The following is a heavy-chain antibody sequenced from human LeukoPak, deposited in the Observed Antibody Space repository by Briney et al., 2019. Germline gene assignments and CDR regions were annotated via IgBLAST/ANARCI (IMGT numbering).Heavy chain of an antibody. Sequence: GGSLRLSCVASGFTFSNYAMSWVRQAPGKGLEWVSAITGGGTNRYYADSLKGRFTTSRDNSKNTVFLQMNSLGHEDTAIYYCVIWGDYDVLTGYYVPDYWGQGTLVTVAS. CDR3: VIWGDYDVLTGYYVPDY. J-gene: IGHJ4*02. CDR1: GFTFSNYA. D-gene: IGHD3-9*01. CDR2: ITGGGTNR. V-gene: IGHV3-23*01.